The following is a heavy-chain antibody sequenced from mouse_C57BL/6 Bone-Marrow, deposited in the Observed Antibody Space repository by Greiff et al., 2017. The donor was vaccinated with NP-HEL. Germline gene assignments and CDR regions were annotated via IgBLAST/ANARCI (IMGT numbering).Heavy chain of an antibody. Sequence: EVQLVESGGDLVKPGGSLKLSCAASGFTFSSYGMSWVRQTPDKRLEWVATISSGGSYTYYPDSVKGRFTISRDNAKNTLYLQMSSLKSEDTAMYYCARPHYYGSKAWFAYWGQGTLVTVSA. J-gene: IGHJ3*01. CDR3: ARPHYYGSKAWFAY. CDR2: ISSGGSYT. CDR1: GFTFSSYG. D-gene: IGHD1-1*01. V-gene: IGHV5-6*01.